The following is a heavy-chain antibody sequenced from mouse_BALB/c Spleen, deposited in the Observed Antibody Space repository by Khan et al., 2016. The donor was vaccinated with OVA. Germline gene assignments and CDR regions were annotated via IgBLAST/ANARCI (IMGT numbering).Heavy chain of an antibody. D-gene: IGHD2-14*01. CDR3: ARSTYRYAFAY. Sequence: EGQCKGACPRLVKPSQTLSLTCSVTGDSITSGYWSWIRKFPGNKLEYMGYMIYSGNTYYNPSLKSRISITRHTSKNQYYLQLNSVTTEDTATYYCARSTYRYAFAYWGQGTLVTVSA. J-gene: IGHJ3*01. V-gene: IGHV3-8*02. CDR2: MIYSGNT. CDR1: GDSITSGY.